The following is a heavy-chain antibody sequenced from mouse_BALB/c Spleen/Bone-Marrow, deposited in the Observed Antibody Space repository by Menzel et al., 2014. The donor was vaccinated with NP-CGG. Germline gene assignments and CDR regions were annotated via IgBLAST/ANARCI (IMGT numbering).Heavy chain of an antibody. D-gene: IGHD2-3*01. V-gene: IGHV7-3*02. CDR2: IRNKANGHTT. Sequence: DVKLVESGGGLAQPGGSLRLSCATSGVTFTDYYMSWVRQPPGKALEWLGFIRNKANGHTTEYSASVKGRFTISRDNSQSILYLQMNTLRAEDSATYYCARDINDGYYWYFDVWGAGTTVTVSS. J-gene: IGHJ1*01. CDR3: ARDINDGYYWYFDV. CDR1: GVTFTDYY.